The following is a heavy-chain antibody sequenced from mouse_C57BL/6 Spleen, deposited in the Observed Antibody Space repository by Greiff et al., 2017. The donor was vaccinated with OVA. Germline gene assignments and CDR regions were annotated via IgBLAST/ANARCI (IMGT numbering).Heavy chain of an antibody. CDR2: IDPSDSYT. CDR1: GYTFTSYW. V-gene: IGHV1-50*01. CDR3: ARPSYYGSSHWYFDV. D-gene: IGHD1-1*01. Sequence: QVQLQQSGAELVKPGASVKLSCKASGYTFTSYWMQWVKQRPGQGLEWIGEIDPSDSYTNYNQKFKGKATLTVDTSSSTAYMQLSSLTSEDSAVYYCARPSYYGSSHWYFDVWGTGTTVTVSS. J-gene: IGHJ1*03.